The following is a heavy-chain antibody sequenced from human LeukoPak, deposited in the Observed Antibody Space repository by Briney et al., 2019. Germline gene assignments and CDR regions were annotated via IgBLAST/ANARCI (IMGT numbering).Heavy chain of an antibody. J-gene: IGHJ6*02. CDR2: INHEGGGI. D-gene: IGHD1-1*01. V-gene: IGHV3-7*01. CDR3: ATYINWVAGDV. Sequence: GESLRLSCAASGFTFSESWMTWVRQVPGQGLEWVAHINHEGGGIQYVDSVKGRFTISRDNAKGSVYLQMNSLRAEDTAIYHCATYINWVAGDVWGQGTTVIVSS. CDR1: GFTFSESW.